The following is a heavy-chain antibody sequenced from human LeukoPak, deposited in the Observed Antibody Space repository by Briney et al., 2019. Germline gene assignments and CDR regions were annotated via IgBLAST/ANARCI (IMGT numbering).Heavy chain of an antibody. D-gene: IGHD1-26*01. V-gene: IGHV1-69*04. CDR1: GGTFSSYA. CDR2: IIPNLGIA. Sequence: SVKVSCKASGGTFSSYAISWVRQAPGQGLEWMGGIIPNLGIANYAQKFQGRVTITADKSTSTAYMELSSLRSEDTAVYYCARDRYYYYYYGMDVWGQGTAVTVSS. CDR3: ARDRYYYYYYGMDV. J-gene: IGHJ6*02.